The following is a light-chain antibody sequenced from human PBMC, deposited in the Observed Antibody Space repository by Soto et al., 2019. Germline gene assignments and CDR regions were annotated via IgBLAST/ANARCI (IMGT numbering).Light chain of an antibody. J-gene: IGLJ1*01. V-gene: IGLV2-14*01. CDR3: FSYTSSGTYV. CDR2: EVS. Sequence: QSVLTPPSSVSGSPGQSITISCTGTSSDVGNYNYVSWYQQLPGKAPKLMIYEVSNRPSGVSNRCSGSKSGNTASLTISGLQAEDETDYYCFSYTSSGTYVFGTGTKVTV. CDR1: SSDVGNYNY.